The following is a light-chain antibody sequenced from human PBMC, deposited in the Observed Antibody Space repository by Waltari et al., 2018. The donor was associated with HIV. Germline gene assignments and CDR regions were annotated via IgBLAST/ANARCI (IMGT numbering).Light chain of an antibody. CDR2: RAS. J-gene: IGKJ3*01. CDR1: ENINNF. Sequence: DIQMTQSPFFLSASVGDRVTVTCRASENINNFVNWFQQKPGIAPNLLIYRASTLQRGVPPRFSGRGSGTDFTLTISSLQPENFAIYYCLQTYNPPLTFGPGTKVEIK. CDR3: LQTYNPPLT. V-gene: IGKV1-39*01.